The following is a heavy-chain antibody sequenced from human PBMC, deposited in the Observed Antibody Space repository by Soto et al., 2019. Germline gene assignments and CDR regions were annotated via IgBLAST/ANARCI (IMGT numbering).Heavy chain of an antibody. J-gene: IGHJ4*02. V-gene: IGHV1-2*02. CDR2: IYPDSGGT. D-gene: IGHD2-8*01. CDR1: GYTFSGFY. Sequence: VSVKVSCKASGYTFSGFYIHWVRQAPGQGLESMGWIYPDSGGTDYAQKFQGRVTMTRDTSISTAYMELSRLRSDDTAVYYCRVTGVSEVDYWGQGALVTVSS. CDR3: RVTGVSEVDY.